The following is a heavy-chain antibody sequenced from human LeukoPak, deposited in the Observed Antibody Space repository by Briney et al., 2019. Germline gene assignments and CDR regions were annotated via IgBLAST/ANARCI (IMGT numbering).Heavy chain of an antibody. D-gene: IGHD3-10*01. CDR1: GFTFSSYE. CDR3: AREFRGPGRFDY. CDR2: ISSSGSTI. J-gene: IGHJ4*02. Sequence: PGGSLRLSCAASGFTFSSYEMNWVRQAPGKGLEWVSYISSSGSTIYYADSVKGRFTISRDNAKNSLYLQMNSLGAEDTAVYYCAREFRGPGRFDYWGQGTLVTVSS. V-gene: IGHV3-48*03.